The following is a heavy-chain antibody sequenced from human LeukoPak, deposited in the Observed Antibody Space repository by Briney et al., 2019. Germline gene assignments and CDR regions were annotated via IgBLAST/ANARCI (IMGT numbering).Heavy chain of an antibody. Sequence: GGSLRLSCVAPGLTVSNHWMSWVRQAPGKGLEWVANVREERGQEYYVDSVKGRFTISKNSAKNSLYLQMNTLRVEDTAMYYCASLDTAKQPLANHWGQGTLVTVSS. J-gene: IGHJ5*02. D-gene: IGHD5-18*01. V-gene: IGHV3-7*03. CDR3: ASLDTAKQPLANH. CDR1: GLTVSNHW. CDR2: VREERGQE.